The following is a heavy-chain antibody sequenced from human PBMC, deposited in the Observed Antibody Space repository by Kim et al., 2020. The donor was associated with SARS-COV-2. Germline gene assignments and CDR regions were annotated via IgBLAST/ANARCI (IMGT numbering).Heavy chain of an antibody. D-gene: IGHD6-6*01. J-gene: IGHJ4*02. V-gene: IGHV4-4*02. Sequence: NPSLKSRVTISVDKSKNQFSLLLSSVTAAHTAVYYCAVSSYHHYNEKLDDWGQGSLVTVSS. CDR3: AVSSYHHYNEKLDD.